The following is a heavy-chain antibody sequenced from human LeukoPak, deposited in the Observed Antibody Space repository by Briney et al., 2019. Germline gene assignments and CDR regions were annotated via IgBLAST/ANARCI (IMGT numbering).Heavy chain of an antibody. CDR1: GGSISSYY. Sequence: SETLSLTCTVSGGSISSYYWSWIRQPPGKGLEWIGYIYYSGSTNYNPSLKSRVTISVDTSKNQFSLKLSSVTAADTAVYCCARGQVINFPRIDPWGQGTLVTVSS. J-gene: IGHJ5*02. CDR3: ARGQVINFPRIDP. V-gene: IGHV4-59*01. D-gene: IGHD3-22*01. CDR2: IYYSGST.